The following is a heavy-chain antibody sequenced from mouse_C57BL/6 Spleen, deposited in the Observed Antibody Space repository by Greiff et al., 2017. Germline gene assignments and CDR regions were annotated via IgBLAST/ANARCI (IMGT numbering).Heavy chain of an antibody. D-gene: IGHD3-1*01. CDR2: ISSGGSTI. CDR1: GFSFSDYG. CDR3: AREGLLYYFDY. Sequence: EVNVVESGGGLVKPGGSLKLSCAASGFSFSDYGMHWVRQAPEKGLEWVAYISSGGSTIYYADTVEGRFTISRDNAKNTLFLQMTSLRSEDTAMYYCAREGLLYYFDYWGQGTTLTVSS. V-gene: IGHV5-17*01. J-gene: IGHJ2*01.